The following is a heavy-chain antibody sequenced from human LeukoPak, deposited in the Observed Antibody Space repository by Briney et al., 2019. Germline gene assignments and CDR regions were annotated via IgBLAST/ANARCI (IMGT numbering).Heavy chain of an antibody. CDR2: IHYSGSSGST. Sequence: SETLSLTCTVSGGSVTSYYWSWIRQPPGKGLEWIGNIHYSGSSGSTNYNPSLKSRVTTPVDTSTNQLSLRLSSVTAADTAVYYCARVSDLAAAGTYDYWGQGTLVTVSS. J-gene: IGHJ4*02. V-gene: IGHV4-59*02. D-gene: IGHD6-13*01. CDR3: ARVSDLAAAGTYDY. CDR1: GGSVTSYY.